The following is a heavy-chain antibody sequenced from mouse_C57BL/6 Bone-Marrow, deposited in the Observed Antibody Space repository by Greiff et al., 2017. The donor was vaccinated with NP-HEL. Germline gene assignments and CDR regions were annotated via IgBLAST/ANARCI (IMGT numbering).Heavy chain of an antibody. CDR1: GYTFTGYT. CDR3: ARYEGGWLLRYFDV. CDR2: FYPGSGSI. J-gene: IGHJ1*03. V-gene: IGHV1-62-2*01. Sequence: QVQLQQSGAELVKPGASVKLSCKASGYTFTGYTIHWVKQRSGQGLEWIGWFYPGSGSIKCNEKFKDKATLIADKSSRTVYMELSRLTSEDSAVYFCARYEGGWLLRYFDVWGTGTTVTVSS. D-gene: IGHD2-3*01.